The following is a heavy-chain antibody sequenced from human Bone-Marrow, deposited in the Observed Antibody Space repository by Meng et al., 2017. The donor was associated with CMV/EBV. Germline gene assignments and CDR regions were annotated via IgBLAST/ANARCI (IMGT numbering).Heavy chain of an antibody. CDR2: IGTAGDT. Sequence: ESLKISCAASGFTFSSYDMHWVRQRTVKGLEWVSAIGTAGDTYYPGSVKGRFTIPRENAKNSLYLQMNSLRAGDTAVYYCARDRGDYAMDVWGQGTTVTVSS. CDR1: GFTFSSYD. J-gene: IGHJ6*01. CDR3: ARDRGDYAMDV. D-gene: IGHD3-10*01. V-gene: IGHV3-13*01.